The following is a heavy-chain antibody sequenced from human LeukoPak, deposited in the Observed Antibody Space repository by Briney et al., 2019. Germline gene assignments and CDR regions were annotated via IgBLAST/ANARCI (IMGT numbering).Heavy chain of an antibody. CDR3: ARDVSGYSYGLGDY. Sequence: PGGSLRLSCAASGFTFSSYSMNWVRQAPGKGLEWVSSISSSSSYISYAASVKGRFTVSRDNAKNSLYLQMNSMRAEDTAMYYCARDVSGYSYGLGDYWGQGTLVTVSS. D-gene: IGHD5-18*01. CDR2: ISSSSSYI. J-gene: IGHJ4*02. CDR1: GFTFSSYS. V-gene: IGHV3-21*01.